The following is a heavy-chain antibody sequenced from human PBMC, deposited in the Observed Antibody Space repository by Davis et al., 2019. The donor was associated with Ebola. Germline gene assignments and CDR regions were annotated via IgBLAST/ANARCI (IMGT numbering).Heavy chain of an antibody. CDR2: IFPDDSDT. CDR1: GYSFSNLW. CDR3: TRQGPTSWDS. Sequence: GESLKLSCKGSGYSFSNLWIAWVRQLPGKGLEWMGFIFPDDSDTTYSPSFQGQVTFSVDRSIRTAYLQWNSLKASDTAIYYCTRQGPTSWDSWGQGTLVTVSS. V-gene: IGHV5-51*01. J-gene: IGHJ4*02. D-gene: IGHD2-2*01.